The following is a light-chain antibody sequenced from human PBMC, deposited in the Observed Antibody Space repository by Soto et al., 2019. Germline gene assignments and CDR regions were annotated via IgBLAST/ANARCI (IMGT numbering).Light chain of an antibody. Sequence: QSALTQPASVCGSRGQSFTISCTRNSSDGRGYNYVSWYQQHPGKAPKLMIYEVSNRPSGVSNRFSGSKSGNTASLTISGLQAEDEADYYCSSYTSSSTLLYVFGTGTKVTVL. CDR1: SSDGRGYNY. CDR2: EVS. CDR3: SSYTSSSTLLYV. J-gene: IGLJ1*01. V-gene: IGLV2-14*01.